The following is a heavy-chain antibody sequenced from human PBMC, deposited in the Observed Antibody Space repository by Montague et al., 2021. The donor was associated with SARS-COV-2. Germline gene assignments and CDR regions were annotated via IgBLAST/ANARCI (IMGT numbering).Heavy chain of an antibody. J-gene: IGHJ4*02. V-gene: IGHV4-59*01. CDR2: VHYTGST. CDR1: GGSISSYY. Sequence: SETLSLTCEVSGGSISSYYWSWTRQSPGKGLEWIGYVHYTGSTKYNPSLKTRVTLSLDTPKKHCSLKLKSVTAADTAVYYCARAQNTCFIANCVNYFEVWGLGALVTVSS. D-gene: IGHD1-1*01. CDR3: ARAQNTCFIANCVNYFEV.